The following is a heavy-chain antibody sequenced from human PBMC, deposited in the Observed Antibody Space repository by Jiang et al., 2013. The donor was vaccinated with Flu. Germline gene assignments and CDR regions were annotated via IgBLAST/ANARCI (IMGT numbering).Heavy chain of an antibody. CDR2: ISPLFNTP. D-gene: IGHD6-25*01. V-gene: IGHV1-69*06. Sequence: GAEVKKPGSSVKVSCKASGGTFSAYDISWVRQAPGQGLEWMGAISPLFNTPKYAQDFQGRVTITADRYTNTAYMEVTSLKSEDTAVYYCARAAAAAHWFDPWGQGTLVSVSS. CDR1: GGTFSAYD. J-gene: IGHJ5*02. CDR3: ARAAAAAHWFDP.